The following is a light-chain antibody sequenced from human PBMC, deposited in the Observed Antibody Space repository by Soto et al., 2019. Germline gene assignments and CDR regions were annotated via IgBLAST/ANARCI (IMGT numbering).Light chain of an antibody. Sequence: QSALTQPPSVSGSPGQSITVSCTGTSSDVGGYSLVSWYHQNPGKAPKLVIYEGSKRPSGVSNRLSGSKSGNTASLTISGLQPEDEGDYYCCSYTSSTVIFGGGTKVTVL. CDR2: EGS. CDR3: CSYTSSTVI. J-gene: IGLJ2*01. V-gene: IGLV2-23*01. CDR1: SSDVGGYSL.